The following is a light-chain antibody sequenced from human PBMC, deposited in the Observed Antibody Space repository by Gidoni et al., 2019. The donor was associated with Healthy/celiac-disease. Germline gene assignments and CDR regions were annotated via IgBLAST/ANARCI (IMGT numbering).Light chain of an antibody. CDR1: SSDVGGYNY. Sequence: QSALTQPRSVSGSPGQSVTISCTGTSSDVGGYNYVSWYQQHPAKPPKLMIYDVSKRPSGVPDRFSGSKSGNTASLTISGLQAEDEADYYCCSYAGSFHWVFGGGTKLTVL. V-gene: IGLV2-11*01. J-gene: IGLJ3*02. CDR3: CSYAGSFHWV. CDR2: DVS.